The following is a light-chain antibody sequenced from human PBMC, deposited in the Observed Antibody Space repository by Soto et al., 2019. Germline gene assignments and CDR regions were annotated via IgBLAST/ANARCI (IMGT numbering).Light chain of an antibody. CDR2: DVS. Sequence: QSALTQPASVSGSPGQSITISCTGTSSDVGGYNYVSWYQQHPGKAPKLMIYDVSNRPSGVSNRFSGSKSGNTASLTISGLQAEDEXDYYCSSXTXXSTXYVFGXGTK. CDR1: SSDVGGYNY. V-gene: IGLV2-14*01. CDR3: SSXTXXSTXYV. J-gene: IGLJ1*01.